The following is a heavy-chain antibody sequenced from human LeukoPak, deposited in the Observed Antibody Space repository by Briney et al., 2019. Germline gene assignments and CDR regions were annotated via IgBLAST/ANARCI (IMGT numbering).Heavy chain of an antibody. V-gene: IGHV4-31*03. D-gene: IGHD2-21*02. CDR3: ASSRDSSLDY. CDR1: GVSVSSGYY. Sequence: TLSLTCTVSGVSVSSGYYWSWIRQHPGKGLEYIGYIYYSGSTYYNPSLRSRVTISEDTSKIQFSLELTSVTAADTAVYFCASSRDSSLDYWGQGTLVTVSS. J-gene: IGHJ4*02. CDR2: IYYSGST.